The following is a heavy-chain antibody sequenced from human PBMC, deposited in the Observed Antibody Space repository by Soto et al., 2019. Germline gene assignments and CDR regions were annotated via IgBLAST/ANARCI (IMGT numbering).Heavy chain of an antibody. D-gene: IGHD1-7*01. V-gene: IGHV1-69*06. CDR2: IIPIFGTA. CDR3: TRAGASDWNYVSTSS. Sequence: SVKVSCKASGGTFSSYAISWVRQAPGQGLEWMGGIIPIFGTANYAQKFQGRVTITADKSTSTAYMELRSLTSDDTAVYYCTRAGASDWNYVSTSSWGQGTLVTVSS. CDR1: GGTFSSYA. J-gene: IGHJ4*02.